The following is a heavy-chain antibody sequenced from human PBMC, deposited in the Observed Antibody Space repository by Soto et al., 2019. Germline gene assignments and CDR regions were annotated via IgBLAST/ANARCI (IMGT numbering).Heavy chain of an antibody. V-gene: IGHV1-24*01. CDR3: ATVACSSTSCYPYYFDY. CDR2: FDPEDGET. D-gene: IGHD2-2*01. Sequence: GASVKVSCKFSGYTLTELAMHWVRQAPGKGLEWMGGFDPEDGETIYAQKFQGRVTMTEDTSTDTAYMELSSLRSEDTAVYYCATVACSSTSCYPYYFDYWGQGTLVTVSS. J-gene: IGHJ4*02. CDR1: GYTLTELA.